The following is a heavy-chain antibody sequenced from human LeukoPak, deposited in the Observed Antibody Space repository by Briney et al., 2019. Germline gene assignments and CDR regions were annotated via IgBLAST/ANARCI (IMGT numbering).Heavy chain of an antibody. D-gene: IGHD3-22*01. CDR2: IIPIFGTA. J-gene: IGHJ4*02. CDR3: ARDYYYDSSGDFDY. CDR1: GGTFSSYA. Sequence: SVKVSCKASGGTFSSYAISWVRQAPGQGLEWMGGIIPIFGTANYAQKFQGRVTMTTDTSTSTAYMELRSLRSDDTAVYYCARDYYYDSSGDFDYWGQGTLVTVSS. V-gene: IGHV1-69*05.